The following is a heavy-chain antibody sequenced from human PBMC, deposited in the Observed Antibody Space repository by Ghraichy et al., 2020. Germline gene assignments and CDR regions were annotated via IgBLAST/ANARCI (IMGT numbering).Heavy chain of an antibody. D-gene: IGHD6-13*01. CDR3: AREYSSLYYYYYYGMDV. J-gene: IGHJ6*02. Sequence: GGSLRLSCAASRFTFSTYGMHWVRQAPGKGLEWVAVIWYDGSNPYYVDSVKGRFTISRDNSKNTLYLQMNSLRVEDTAVYYCAREYSSLYYYYYYGMDVWGQGTTVTVSS. V-gene: IGHV3-33*08. CDR2: IWYDGSNP. CDR1: RFTFSTYG.